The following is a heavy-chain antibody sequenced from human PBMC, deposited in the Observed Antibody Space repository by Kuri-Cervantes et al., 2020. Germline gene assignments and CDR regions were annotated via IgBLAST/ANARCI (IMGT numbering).Heavy chain of an antibody. CDR3: AKVLSYDDIVVVVAATFDAFDI. Sequence: GESLKISCAASGFTFSSYAMSWVRQAPGKGLEWVSAISGSGGSTYYADSVKGRFTISRDNSKNTLYLQMNSLRAEDTAVHYCAKVLSYDDIVVVVAATFDAFDIWGQGTMVTVSS. CDR2: ISGSGGST. D-gene: IGHD2-15*01. J-gene: IGHJ3*02. V-gene: IGHV3-23*01. CDR1: GFTFSSYA.